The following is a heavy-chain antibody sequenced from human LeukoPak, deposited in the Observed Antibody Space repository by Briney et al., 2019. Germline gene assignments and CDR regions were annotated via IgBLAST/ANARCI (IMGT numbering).Heavy chain of an antibody. CDR3: ARDLSSGWSKGWFDP. CDR1: GGTFSSYA. J-gene: IGHJ5*02. V-gene: IGHV1-69*04. CDR2: IIPIFGIA. Sequence: GASVKVSCKASGGTFSSYAISWVRQAPGQGLEWMGRIIPIFGIANYAQKFQGRVTITADKSTSTAYMELSSLRSEDTAVYYCARDLSSGWSKGWFDPWGQGTLVTVSS. D-gene: IGHD6-19*01.